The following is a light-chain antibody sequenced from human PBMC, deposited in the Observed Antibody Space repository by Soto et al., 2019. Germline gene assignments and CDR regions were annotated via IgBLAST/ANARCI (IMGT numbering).Light chain of an antibody. CDR3: QQYGSPLLT. V-gene: IGKV3-15*01. Sequence: EIVMTQSPATLSVSPGERVTLSCRASQSVSSNLAWYQQKVGQAPRLLIYGASTRATGIPARFSGSGSGTEFTLTISRLEPEDFAVYYCQQYGSPLLTFGGGTKVDIK. CDR2: GAS. J-gene: IGKJ4*01. CDR1: QSVSSN.